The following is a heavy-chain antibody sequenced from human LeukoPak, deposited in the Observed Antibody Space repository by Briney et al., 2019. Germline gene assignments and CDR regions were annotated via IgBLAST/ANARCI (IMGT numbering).Heavy chain of an antibody. CDR1: GFTFSSLA. V-gene: IGHV3-30*04. J-gene: IGHJ4*02. Sequence: GGSLRLSCAASGFTFSSLAMDWVRQAPGKGLEWVGDISYDGTYASYAASVRGRFTISRDNSKNTLYLQMNSLRTEGTAVYYCATESSLSNWGLGTLVTVSS. D-gene: IGHD2/OR15-2a*01. CDR3: ATESSLSN. CDR2: ISYDGTYA.